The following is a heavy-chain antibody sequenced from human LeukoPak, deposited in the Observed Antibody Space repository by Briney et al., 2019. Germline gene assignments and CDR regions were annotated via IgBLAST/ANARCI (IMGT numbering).Heavy chain of an antibody. CDR2: IVVGSGNT. J-gene: IGHJ6*02. D-gene: IGHD3-9*01. CDR3: AREYDIISHVGYGMDV. Sequence: GTSVKVSCKASGFTFTSSAMQWVRQARGQRPEWIGWIVVGSGNTNYAQKFQERVTITRDMSTSTAYMELSSLRSEDTAVYYCAREYDIISHVGYGMDVWGQGTTVTVSS. V-gene: IGHV1-58*02. CDR1: GFTFTSSA.